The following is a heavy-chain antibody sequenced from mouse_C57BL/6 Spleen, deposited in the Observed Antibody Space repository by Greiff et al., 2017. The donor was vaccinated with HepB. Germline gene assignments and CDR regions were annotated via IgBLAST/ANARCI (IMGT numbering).Heavy chain of an antibody. CDR3: ARESYDYDGIWFAY. Sequence: VQLQQSGAELVKPGASVKMSCKASGYTFTSYWITWVKQRPGQGLEWIGDIYPGSGSTNYNEKFKSKATRTVVTSSSTAYMQLSSLTSEDSAVYYCARESYDYDGIWFAYWGQGTLVTVSA. CDR1: GYTFTSYW. J-gene: IGHJ3*01. CDR2: IYPGSGST. V-gene: IGHV1-55*01. D-gene: IGHD2-4*01.